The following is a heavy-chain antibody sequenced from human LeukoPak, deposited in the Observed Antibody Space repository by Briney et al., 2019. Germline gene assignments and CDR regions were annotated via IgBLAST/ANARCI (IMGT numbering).Heavy chain of an antibody. J-gene: IGHJ5*02. D-gene: IGHD6-25*01. Sequence: SETLSLTCTVSGGSIGSFFWSWIRQPPGKGLEWIGFVSDGGSTNYNPSLQSRVTISGDTSKNQFSLKLSSVTAADTAVYYCVRDKSGPALAWFAPGGQETLVTVSS. CDR3: VRDKSGPALAWFAP. CDR1: GGSIGSFF. V-gene: IGHV4-59*01. CDR2: VSDGGST.